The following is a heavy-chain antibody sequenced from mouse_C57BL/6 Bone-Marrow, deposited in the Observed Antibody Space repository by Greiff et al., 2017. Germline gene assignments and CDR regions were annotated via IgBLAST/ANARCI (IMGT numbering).Heavy chain of an antibody. J-gene: IGHJ1*03. V-gene: IGHV2-9-1*01. Sequence: VMLVESGPGLVAPSQSLSITCTVSGFSLTSYAISWVRQPPGKGLEWLGVIWTGGGTNYNSALKSRLSISKDNYKSQVFLKMKRLQTDYTARYYRARGVYYYGSSYWYFDVWGTGTTVTVSS. CDR1: GFSLTSYA. D-gene: IGHD1-1*01. CDR2: IWTGGGT. CDR3: ARGVYYYGSSYWYFDV.